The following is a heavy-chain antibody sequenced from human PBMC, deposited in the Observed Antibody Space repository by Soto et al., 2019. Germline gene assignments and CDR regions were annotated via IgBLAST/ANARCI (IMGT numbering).Heavy chain of an antibody. Sequence: QVQLVESGGGVVQPGRSLRLSCAASGFTFSSYGMHWVRQAPGKGLERVAVIWYDGSNKYYADSVKGRFTISRDNSKNTLYLQMNSLRAEDTAVYYCARGTTAAGKRDAFDIWGQGTMVTVSS. CDR1: GFTFSSYG. V-gene: IGHV3-33*01. D-gene: IGHD6-13*01. CDR2: IWYDGSNK. CDR3: ARGTTAAGKRDAFDI. J-gene: IGHJ3*02.